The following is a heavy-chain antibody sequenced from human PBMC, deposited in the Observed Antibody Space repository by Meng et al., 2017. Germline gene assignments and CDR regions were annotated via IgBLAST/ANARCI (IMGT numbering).Heavy chain of an antibody. J-gene: IGHJ4*02. V-gene: IGHV3-33*01. CDR2: IWYDGSNK. CDR1: GFTFSSYG. CDR3: AREYGDYGNYFDY. Sequence: GESLKISCAASGFTFSSYGMHWVRQAPGKGLEWVAVIWYDGSNKYYADSVKGRFTISRDNSKNTLYPQMNSLRAEDTAVYYCAREYGDYGNYFDYWGQGTLVTVSS. D-gene: IGHD4-17*01.